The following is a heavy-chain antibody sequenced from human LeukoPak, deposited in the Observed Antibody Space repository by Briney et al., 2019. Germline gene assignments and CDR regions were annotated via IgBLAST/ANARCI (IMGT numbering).Heavy chain of an antibody. CDR1: GYTFTSYG. V-gene: IGHV1-18*01. Sequence: ASVKVSCKASGYTFTSYGISWVRQAPGQGLEWMGWISAYNGNTNYAQKLQGRVTMTTDTSTSTAYMELRSLRSDDTAVYYCARDSTLQTITMVRGVMPYYWGQGTLVTVSS. CDR2: ISAYNGNT. D-gene: IGHD3-10*01. J-gene: IGHJ4*02. CDR3: ARDSTLQTITMVRGVMPYY.